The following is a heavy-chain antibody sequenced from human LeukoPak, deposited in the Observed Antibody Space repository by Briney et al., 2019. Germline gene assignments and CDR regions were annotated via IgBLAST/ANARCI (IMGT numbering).Heavy chain of an antibody. CDR3: ARGRGGSNLFSLRLGRYYFDY. V-gene: IGHV1-8*01. J-gene: IGHJ4*02. D-gene: IGHD6-13*01. Sequence: ASVKVSCKASGYTFTSYDINWVRQATGQGLEWMGWMNPNSGNTGYAQKFQGRVTMTRNTSISTAYMELSSLRSEDTAVYYCARGRGGSNLFSLRLGRYYFDYWGQGTLVTVSS. CDR2: MNPNSGNT. CDR1: GYTFTSYD.